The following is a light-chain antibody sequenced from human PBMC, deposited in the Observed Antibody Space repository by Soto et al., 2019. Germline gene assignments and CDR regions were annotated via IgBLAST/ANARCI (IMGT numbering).Light chain of an antibody. CDR2: DVS. CDR1: SSDVGGYNY. Sequence: LTQPASVSGSPGQSITISCTGTSSDVGGYNYVSWYQHHPGKAPKLLIYDVSNRPSGISNRSSGSKSDNTASLTISGLQPEDEADYYCSSYTTSNTRQIVFGTGTKVTVL. CDR3: SSYTTSNTRQIV. V-gene: IGLV2-14*03. J-gene: IGLJ1*01.